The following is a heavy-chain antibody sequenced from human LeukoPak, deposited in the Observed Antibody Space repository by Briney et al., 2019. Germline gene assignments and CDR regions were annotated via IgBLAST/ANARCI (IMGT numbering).Heavy chain of an antibody. CDR2: IYTSGST. CDR3: ARDQYDYYGSGSLPGYMDV. V-gene: IGHV4-4*07. Sequence: PETLSLTCTVSGGSISSYYWSWIRQPAGKGLEWIGRIYTSGSTNYNPSLKSRVPMSVETSKNQFSLKLSSVTAADTAVYYCARDQYDYYGSGSLPGYMDVWGKGTTVTVSS. D-gene: IGHD3-10*01. J-gene: IGHJ6*03. CDR1: GGSISSYY.